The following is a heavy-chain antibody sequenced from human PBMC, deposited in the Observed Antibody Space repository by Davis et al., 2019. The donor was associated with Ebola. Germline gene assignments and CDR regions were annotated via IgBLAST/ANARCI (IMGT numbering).Heavy chain of an antibody. D-gene: IGHD2-2*02. CDR3: ARSLGYCSSTSCYTGWFDP. J-gene: IGHJ5*02. V-gene: IGHV2-26*01. CDR2: IFSNDEK. CDR1: GFSLSNARMG. Sequence: SGPTLVKPTETLTLTCTVSGFSLSNARMGVSWIRQPPGKALEWLAHIFSNDEKSYSTSLKTRLTISKDTSKNQVVLTMTNMDPVDTATYYCARSLGYCSSTSCYTGWFDPWGQGTLVTVSS.